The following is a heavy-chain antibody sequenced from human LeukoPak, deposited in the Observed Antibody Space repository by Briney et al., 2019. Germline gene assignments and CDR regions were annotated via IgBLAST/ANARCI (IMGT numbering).Heavy chain of an antibody. CDR1: GFTFIDSW. J-gene: IGHJ6*02. Sequence: GGSLRLSSAASGFTFIDSWMSWVRQAPGKGLEWVANMNQDGSAKGYADSVKGRFTISRDNARNSLYPQMSSLRPEDTAVYYCATYTHWVAGDVWGQGTTVTVSS. CDR2: MNQDGSAK. CDR3: ATYTHWVAGDV. D-gene: IGHD3-16*01. V-gene: IGHV3-7*01.